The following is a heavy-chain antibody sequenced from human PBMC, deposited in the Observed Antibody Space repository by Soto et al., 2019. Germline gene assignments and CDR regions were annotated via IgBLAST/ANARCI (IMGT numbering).Heavy chain of an antibody. Sequence: ASETLSLTCTVSGGSISSYYWSWIRQPPGKGLEWIGYMYYSGSTNYNPSLKSRVTISVDTSKNQFSLKLSSVTAADTAVYYCGGKNYDSSGYFDCWGQGTLVTVSS. J-gene: IGHJ4*02. D-gene: IGHD3-22*01. CDR3: GGKNYDSSGYFDC. V-gene: IGHV4-59*01. CDR1: GGSISSYY. CDR2: MYYSGST.